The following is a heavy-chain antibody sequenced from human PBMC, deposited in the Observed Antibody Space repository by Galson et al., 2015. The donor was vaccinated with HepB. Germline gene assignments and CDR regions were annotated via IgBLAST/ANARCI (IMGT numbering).Heavy chain of an antibody. V-gene: IGHV2-70*11. CDR2: IDWDDDK. CDR1: GFSLSTSGMC. CDR3: ARNYYDSSGYSGDY. Sequence: LVKPTQTLTLTCTFSGFSLSTSGMCVSWIHQPPGKALEWLARIDWDDDKYYSTSLKTRLTISKDTSKNQVVLTMTNMDPVDTATYYCARNYYDSSGYSGDYWGQGTLVTVSS. D-gene: IGHD3-22*01. J-gene: IGHJ4*02.